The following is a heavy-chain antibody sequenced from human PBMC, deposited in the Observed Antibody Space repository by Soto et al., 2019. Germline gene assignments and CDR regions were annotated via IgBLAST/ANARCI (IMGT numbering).Heavy chain of an antibody. CDR1: GYSFTSYW. D-gene: IGHD6-13*01. CDR2: IYPGDSDT. Sequence: GESLKISCQGSGYSFTSYWIGWVRQMPGKGLEWMGIIYPGDSDTRYSPSFQGQVTISADKSISTAYLQWSSLKASDTAMYYCARRLGYSSSWYYFDYWGQGTLVTVSS. CDR3: ARRLGYSSSWYYFDY. V-gene: IGHV5-51*01. J-gene: IGHJ4*02.